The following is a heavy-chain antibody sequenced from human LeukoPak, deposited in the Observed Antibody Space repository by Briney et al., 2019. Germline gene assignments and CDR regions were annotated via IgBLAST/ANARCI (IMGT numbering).Heavy chain of an antibody. Sequence: GASVKVSCKASGGTFSSYTISWVRQAPGQGLEWMGRIIPILGIANYAQKFQGRVTITADKSTSTAYMELSSLRSEDTAVYYCARVEEDSGSTKRGYAFDIWGQGTMVTVSS. D-gene: IGHD1-26*01. CDR3: ARVEEDSGSTKRGYAFDI. CDR1: GGTFSSYT. CDR2: IIPILGIA. J-gene: IGHJ3*02. V-gene: IGHV1-69*02.